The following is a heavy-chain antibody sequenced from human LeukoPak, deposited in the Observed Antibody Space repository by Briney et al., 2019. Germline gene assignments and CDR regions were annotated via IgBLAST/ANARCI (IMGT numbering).Heavy chain of an antibody. CDR3: AGHRDGYNSDGFENYYYYYMDV. Sequence: QPGGSLRLSCAASGFTFSTFGMHWVRHAPGKGLEWVAVISYDASNKYYADSVKGRFTISRDNAKNSLYLQMNSLRAEDTAVYYCAGHRDGYNSDGFENYYYYYMDVWGKGTTVTISS. V-gene: IGHV3-30*03. J-gene: IGHJ6*03. CDR1: GFTFSTFG. CDR2: ISYDASNK. D-gene: IGHD5-24*01.